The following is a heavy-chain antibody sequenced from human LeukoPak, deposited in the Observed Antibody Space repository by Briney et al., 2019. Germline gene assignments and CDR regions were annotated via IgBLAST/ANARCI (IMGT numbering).Heavy chain of an antibody. CDR1: GDSVSSNSAA. V-gene: IGHV6-1*01. J-gene: IGHJ4*02. Sequence: SQTLSLTCAISGDSVSSNSAAWNWIRQSPSRGLEWLGRTYYRSKWYNDYAVSVKSRITINPDTSKNQFSLQLNSVTPEDTAVYYCARNIVVVPAAIGQFDYRGQGTLVTVSS. CDR3: ARNIVVVPAAIGQFDY. D-gene: IGHD2-2*01. CDR2: TYYRSKWYN.